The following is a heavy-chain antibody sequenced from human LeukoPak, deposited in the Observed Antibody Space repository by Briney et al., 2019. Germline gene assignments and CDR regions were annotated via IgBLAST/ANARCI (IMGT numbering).Heavy chain of an antibody. CDR1: GFTFSSYW. CDR3: ARVPGYYYDSSGFDY. V-gene: IGHV3-74*01. D-gene: IGHD3-22*01. Sequence: GGSPRLSCAASGFTFSSYWMHWVRQAPGKGLVWVSRINSDGSSTSYADSVKGRFTISRDNAKNTLYLQMNSLRAEDTAVYYCARVPGYYYDSSGFDYWGQGTLVTVSS. CDR2: INSDGSST. J-gene: IGHJ4*02.